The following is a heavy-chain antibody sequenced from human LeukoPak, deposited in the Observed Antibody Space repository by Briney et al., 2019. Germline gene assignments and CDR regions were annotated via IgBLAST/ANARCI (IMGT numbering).Heavy chain of an antibody. CDR2: IYPGDSDT. D-gene: IGHD6-13*01. J-gene: IGHJ6*02. CDR3: ARQSAAGMYGMDV. Sequence: GESLKISCKGSGYSFTSCWIGWVRQMPGKGLKWMGIIYPGDSDTRYSPSFQGQVTISADKSISTAYLQWSSLKASDTAMYYCARQSAAGMYGMDVWGQGTTVTVSS. CDR1: GYSFTSCW. V-gene: IGHV5-51*01.